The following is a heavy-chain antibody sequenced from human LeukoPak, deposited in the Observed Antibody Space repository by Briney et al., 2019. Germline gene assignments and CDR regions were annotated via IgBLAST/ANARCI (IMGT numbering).Heavy chain of an antibody. CDR1: GFTFSNYA. V-gene: IGHV4-39*01. J-gene: IGHJ4*02. CDR2: VYYSGST. CDR3: ARRGDY. Sequence: GSLRLSCAASGFTFSNYAMSWVRQAPGKGLEWIGSVYYSGSTYYNPSLKSRVAISLDTSKNQFTLRLSSVTAADTAVYYCARRGDYWGQGILVTVSS.